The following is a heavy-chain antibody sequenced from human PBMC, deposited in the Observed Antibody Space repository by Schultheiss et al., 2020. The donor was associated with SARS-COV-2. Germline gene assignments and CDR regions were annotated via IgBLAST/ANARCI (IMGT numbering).Heavy chain of an antibody. D-gene: IGHD6-6*01. V-gene: IGHV4-34*01. CDR1: GGSFSGYY. CDR2: IYYSGST. CDR3: ARLRYSSSSGLDY. Sequence: SQTLSLTCAVYGGSFSGYYWSWIRQPPGKGLEWIGSIYYSGSTYYNPSLKSRVTISVDTSKNQFSLKLSSVTAADTAVYYCARLRYSSSSGLDYWGQGTLVTVSS. J-gene: IGHJ4*02.